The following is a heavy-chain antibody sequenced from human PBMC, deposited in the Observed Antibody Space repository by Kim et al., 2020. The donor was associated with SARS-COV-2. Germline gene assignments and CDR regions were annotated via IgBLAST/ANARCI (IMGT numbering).Heavy chain of an antibody. CDR3: ARAGYCSSTSCYLDYYYGMDV. D-gene: IGHD2-2*01. CDR2: ISSSGSTI. J-gene: IGHJ6*02. CDR1: GFTFSSYE. V-gene: IGHV3-48*03. Sequence: GGSLRLSCAASGFTFSSYEMNWVRQAPGKGLEWVSYISSSGSTIYYADSVKGRFTISRDNAKNSLYLQMNSLRAEDTAVYYCARAGYCSSTSCYLDYYYGMDVWGQGTTVTVSS.